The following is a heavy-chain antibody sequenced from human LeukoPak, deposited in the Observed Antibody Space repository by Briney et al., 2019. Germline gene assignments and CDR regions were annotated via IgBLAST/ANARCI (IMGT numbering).Heavy chain of an antibody. V-gene: IGHV1-18*01. Sequence: ASVKVSCKASGYTFTSYGISWVRQAPGQGLEWMGWISAYNGNTNYAQKLQGRVTMTTDTSTSTAYMELRSLRSDDTAVYYCARTHFIRYSGYGGDYWGQGTLVTVSS. CDR1: GYTFTSYG. CDR3: ARTHFIRYSGYGGDY. CDR2: ISAYNGNT. J-gene: IGHJ4*02. D-gene: IGHD5-12*01.